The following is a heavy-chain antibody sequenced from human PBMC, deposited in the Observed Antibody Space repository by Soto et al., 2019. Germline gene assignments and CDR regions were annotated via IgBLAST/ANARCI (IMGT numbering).Heavy chain of an antibody. Sequence: GGSLRLSCGVSGFTFSTYAMNWVRQAPGKGLEWLSLISGSGSGTYYADSVKGRFTISRDNSENTLYLQMNSLRAEDTAVYYCAKDQGNTIVGASRGFAHWGHGSLVTVSS. CDR3: AKDQGNTIVGASRGFAH. D-gene: IGHD1-26*01. CDR1: GFTFSTYA. CDR2: ISGSGSGT. V-gene: IGHV3-23*01. J-gene: IGHJ4*01.